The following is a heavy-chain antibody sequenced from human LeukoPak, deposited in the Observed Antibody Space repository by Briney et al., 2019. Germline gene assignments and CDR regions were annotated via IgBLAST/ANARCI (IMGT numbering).Heavy chain of an antibody. CDR1: GGSISSGGYS. V-gene: IGHV4-30-2*02. Sequence: SQTLSLTCAVSGGSISSGGYSWSWIRQPPGKGLEWIGEINHSGSTNYNPSLKSRVTISVDTSKNQFSLKLSSVTAADTAVYYCARADYYYYYMDVWGKGTTVTVSS. CDR2: INHSGST. CDR3: ARADYYYYYMDV. J-gene: IGHJ6*03.